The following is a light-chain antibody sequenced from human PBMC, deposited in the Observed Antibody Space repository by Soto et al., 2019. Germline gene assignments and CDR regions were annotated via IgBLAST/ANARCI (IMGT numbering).Light chain of an antibody. Sequence: EIVLTQSPATLSLSPGERATLSCRASQSVGYHLAWYQQKPGQAHRLLIYDASNRATGIPPRFSGSGSGTAFTLAISSLEPEDFAVYYCQQRSNWPPVTFGGGTKVEIK. CDR2: DAS. J-gene: IGKJ4*01. V-gene: IGKV3-11*01. CDR3: QQRSNWPPVT. CDR1: QSVGYH.